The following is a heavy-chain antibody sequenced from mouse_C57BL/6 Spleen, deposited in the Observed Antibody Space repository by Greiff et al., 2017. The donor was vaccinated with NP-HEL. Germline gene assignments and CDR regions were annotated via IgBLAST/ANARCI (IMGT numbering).Heavy chain of an antibody. CDR1: GFSLTSYG. D-gene: IGHD2-4*01. CDR2: IWSGGST. CDR3: ARKSLGYDYSFAY. V-gene: IGHV2-2*01. Sequence: QVHVKQSGPGLVQPSQSLSITCTVSGFSLTSYGVHWVRQSPGKGLEWLGVIWSGGSTDYNAAFISRLSISKDNSKSQVFFKMNSLQADDTAIYYCARKSLGYDYSFAYWGQGTLVTVSA. J-gene: IGHJ3*01.